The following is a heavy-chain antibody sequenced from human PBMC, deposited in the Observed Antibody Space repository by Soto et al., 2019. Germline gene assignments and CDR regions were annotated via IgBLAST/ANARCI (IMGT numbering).Heavy chain of an antibody. D-gene: IGHD3-22*01. CDR3: ARDDVPYYYDSSGREVYYGMDV. J-gene: IGHJ6*02. CDR2: ISSSGSTI. CDR1: GFTLSDYY. V-gene: IGHV3-11*01. Sequence: GGSLRLSCAASGFTLSDYYMSWIRQAPGKGLEWVSYISSSGSTIYYADSVKGRFTISRDNAKNSLYLQMNSLRAEDTAVYYCARDDVPYYYDSSGREVYYGMDVWGQGTTVTVSS.